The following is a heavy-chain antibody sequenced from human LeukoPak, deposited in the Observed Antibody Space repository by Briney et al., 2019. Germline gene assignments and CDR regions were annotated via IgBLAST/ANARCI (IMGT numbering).Heavy chain of an antibody. J-gene: IGHJ4*02. CDR3: TTDRDFAYYFDY. CDR1: GFTFSNAW. Sequence: GGSLRLSCAASGFTFSNAWMIWVRQAPGKGLEWVGRIKSKTDGGTTDYAAPVKGRFTISRDDSKNTLYLQMNSLKTEDTAVYYCTTDRDFAYYFDYWGQGTLVTVSS. D-gene: IGHD3-3*01. CDR2: IKSKTDGGTT. V-gene: IGHV3-15*01.